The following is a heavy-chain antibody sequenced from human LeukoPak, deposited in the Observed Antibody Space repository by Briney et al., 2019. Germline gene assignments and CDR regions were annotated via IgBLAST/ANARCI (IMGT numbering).Heavy chain of an antibody. CDR3: ARALYSRSSGVWFDP. CDR1: GGSFGSYY. J-gene: IGHJ5*02. CDR2: VYYTGNT. D-gene: IGHD6-6*01. V-gene: IGHV4-59*01. Sequence: SETLSLTCTVSGGSFGSYYWSWIRQPPGKGLEWIGYVYYTGNTNYNSSLKSRVTISIDTSKNQFSLKLNSVTAADPAVYYCARALYSRSSGVWFDPWGQGTLVTVSS.